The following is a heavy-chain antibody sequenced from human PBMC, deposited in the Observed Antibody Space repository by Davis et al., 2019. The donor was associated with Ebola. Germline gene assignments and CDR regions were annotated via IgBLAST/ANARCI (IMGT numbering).Heavy chain of an antibody. CDR1: GFTFSSYG. Sequence: GGSLRLSCAASGFTFSSYGMHWVRQAPGKGLEWVAVISSDGSNKYYADSVKGRFTISRDNSKNTLYLQMNSLRAEDTAAYYCAKGDYDFWSGYRPIDYYYGMDVWGQGTTVTVSS. CDR2: ISSDGSNK. CDR3: AKGDYDFWSGYRPIDYYYGMDV. V-gene: IGHV3-30*18. J-gene: IGHJ6*02. D-gene: IGHD3-3*01.